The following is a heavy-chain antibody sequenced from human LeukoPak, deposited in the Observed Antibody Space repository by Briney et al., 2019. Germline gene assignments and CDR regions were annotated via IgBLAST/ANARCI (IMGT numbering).Heavy chain of an antibody. CDR3: ATAGVGATGLHWFDP. J-gene: IGHJ5*02. V-gene: IGHV1-24*01. Sequence: ASVKVSCKFSGYTLTELSMHWVRQAPGKGLEWMGGFDPEDGETIYAQKFQGRVTMTEDTSTDTAYMELSSLRSEDTAVYYCATAGVGATGLHWFDPWGQETLVTVSS. CDR2: FDPEDGET. D-gene: IGHD1-26*01. CDR1: GYTLTELS.